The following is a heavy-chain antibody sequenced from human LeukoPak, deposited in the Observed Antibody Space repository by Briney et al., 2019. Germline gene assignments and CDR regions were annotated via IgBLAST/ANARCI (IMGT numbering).Heavy chain of an antibody. CDR3: ARMTHVVVPAAIYYYMDV. CDR1: GYTFTSYG. J-gene: IGHJ6*03. CDR2: ISPYNGNT. D-gene: IGHD2-2*01. V-gene: IGHV1-18*01. Sequence: ASVNVSCKASGYTFTSYGITWVRQAPGQGLEWMGWISPYNGNTNYAQKFQGRVTLTTDTSTSTAYMELRSLRSDDTAVYYCARMTHVVVPAAIYYYMDVWGKGTTVTVSS.